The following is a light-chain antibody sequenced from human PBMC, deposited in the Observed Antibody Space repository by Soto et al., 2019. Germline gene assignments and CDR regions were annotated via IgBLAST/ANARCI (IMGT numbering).Light chain of an antibody. CDR3: QSYDSSLSEVV. CDR2: ANS. J-gene: IGLJ2*01. CDR1: SSNIGAGYD. Sequence: QSVLTQPPSVSGAPGQRVTISCTGSSSNIGAGYDVYWYQQLPGTAPKLLIYANSNRPSGVPDRVSGSKSGTSASLAITGLQAEEEADYYCQSYDSSLSEVVFGGGTKLTVL. V-gene: IGLV1-40*01.